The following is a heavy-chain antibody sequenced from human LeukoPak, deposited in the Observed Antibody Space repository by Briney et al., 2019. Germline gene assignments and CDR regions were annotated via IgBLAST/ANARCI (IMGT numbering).Heavy chain of an antibody. CDR2: IKQDGSEK. V-gene: IGHV3-7*01. CDR3: LRDRAYSTDDC. CDR1: AFTFSNYW. Sequence: GGSLRLSCAASAFTFSNYWMNWVRQAPGKGLEWVASIKQDGSEKYYVDSVKGRFTISRDNAKNSLYLQMNTLRAEDTAVYYCLRDRAYSTDDCWGQGTLVTVSS. D-gene: IGHD6-13*01. J-gene: IGHJ4*02.